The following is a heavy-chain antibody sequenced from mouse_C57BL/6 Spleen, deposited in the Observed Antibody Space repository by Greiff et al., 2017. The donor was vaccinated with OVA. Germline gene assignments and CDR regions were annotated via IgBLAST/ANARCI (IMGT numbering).Heavy chain of an antibody. J-gene: IGHJ1*03. CDR1: GYAFSSYW. Sequence: QVQLQQSGAELVKPGASVKISCKASGYAFSSYWMNWVKQRPGKGLEWIGQIYPGDGATNYTGKFKGKATLTADTSSSTAYMQLSSLTSEESAVYCCARWDDGGYFDVWGKGTTVTVSS. V-gene: IGHV1-80*01. CDR3: ARWDDGGYFDV. CDR2: IYPGDGAT. D-gene: IGHD4-1*01.